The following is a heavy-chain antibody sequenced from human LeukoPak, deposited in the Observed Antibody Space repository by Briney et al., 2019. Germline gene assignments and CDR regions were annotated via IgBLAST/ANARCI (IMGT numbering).Heavy chain of an antibody. V-gene: IGHV4-59*01. CDR3: ARSAYYYDSSGYYANDY. CDR2: IYYSGST. CDR1: GDSLSSYY. J-gene: IGHJ4*02. Sequence: SETLSLTCTVSGDSLSSYYWRWLRQPPGKGLEWVGYIYYSGSTNYNPSLKSRVTISVDTSKNQFSLKLSSVTAADTAVYYCARSAYYYDSSGYYANDYWGQGTLVTVSS. D-gene: IGHD3-22*01.